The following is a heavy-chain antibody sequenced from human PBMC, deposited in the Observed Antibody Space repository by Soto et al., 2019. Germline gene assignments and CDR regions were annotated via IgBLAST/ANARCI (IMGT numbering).Heavy chain of an antibody. Sequence: SSETLSLTCTVSGGSISGYYWSWIRRPPGKGLEWIGYIYNSGSTHSNPSLQSRVTISVDTSKNQFSLKLSSVTAADTGIYYCARARITMVREVIKYNMDVWGQGTTVTVS. CDR1: GGSISGYY. CDR2: IYNSGST. V-gene: IGHV4-59*01. D-gene: IGHD3-10*01. CDR3: ARARITMVREVIKYNMDV. J-gene: IGHJ6*02.